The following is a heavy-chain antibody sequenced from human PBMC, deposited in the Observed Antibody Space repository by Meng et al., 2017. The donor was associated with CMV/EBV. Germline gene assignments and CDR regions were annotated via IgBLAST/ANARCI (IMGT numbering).Heavy chain of an antibody. J-gene: IGHJ4*02. Sequence: GGSLRPSCVASGFSFSHYAMHWVRQAPGKGLEWVADISSDGSFKYYADSVKGRLTISRDNYKSTVYLQMDGLRTEDTAIYYCARERGGGLWLDYWGQGTLVTVSS. CDR2: ISSDGSFK. CDR3: ARERGGGLWLDY. V-gene: IGHV3-30*04. D-gene: IGHD3-10*01. CDR1: GFSFSHYA.